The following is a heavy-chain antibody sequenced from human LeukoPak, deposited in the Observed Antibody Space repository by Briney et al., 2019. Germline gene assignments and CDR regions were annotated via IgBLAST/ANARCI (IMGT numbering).Heavy chain of an antibody. CDR1: GFTFSTYA. J-gene: IGHJ4*02. CDR2: ISGSGDKT. Sequence: GGSLTLSCAASGFTFSTYAMTWVRQAPGKGLQWVSSISGSGDKTYYAASVKGRLTISRDNSKNTVYLNMNGLRAEDAATYYCAKSLGGIVGYLEYWGQGTLVTVSS. V-gene: IGHV3-23*01. D-gene: IGHD1-26*01. CDR3: AKSLGGIVGYLEY.